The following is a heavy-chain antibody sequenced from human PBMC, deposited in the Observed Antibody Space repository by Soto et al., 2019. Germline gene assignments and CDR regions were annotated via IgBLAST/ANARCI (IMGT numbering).Heavy chain of an antibody. CDR1: GFTFSSYG. J-gene: IGHJ6*02. CDR3: ARYLVQGFLVYYGMDV. Sequence: QVQLVESGGGVVQPGRSLRLSCAASGFTFSSYGMHWVRQAPGKGLEWVAVIWYDGSNKYYADSVKGRFTISRDNSKNTLYLQMNSLRAEDTAVYYCARYLVQGFLVYYGMDVWGQGTTVTVSS. V-gene: IGHV3-33*01. CDR2: IWYDGSNK. D-gene: IGHD6-6*01.